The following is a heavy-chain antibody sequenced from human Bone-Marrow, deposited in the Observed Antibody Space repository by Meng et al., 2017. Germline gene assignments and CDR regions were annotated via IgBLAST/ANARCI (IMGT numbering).Heavy chain of an antibody. J-gene: IGHJ4*02. Sequence: GGSLRLSCAASGFTFSSYAMSWVRQAPGKGLEWVSAISGSGGSTYYADSVKGRFTISRDNSKNTLYLQMNSLRAEDTAVYYCARDLVFGELLGFDYWGQGTLVTVSS. CDR3: ARDLVFGELLGFDY. CDR1: GFTFSSYA. D-gene: IGHD3-10*02. CDR2: ISGSGGST. V-gene: IGHV3-23*01.